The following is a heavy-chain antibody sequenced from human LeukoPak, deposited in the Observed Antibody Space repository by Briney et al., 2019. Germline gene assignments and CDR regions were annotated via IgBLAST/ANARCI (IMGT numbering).Heavy chain of an antibody. Sequence: SVTVSCKASGGTFSSYAISWMRQAPGQGLEWMGGVIPMFATANYAPKFQDRVTITADESTSTAYMELRSLRSEDTAVYHCARGLHGDYGYFDYWGQGTLVTVSS. V-gene: IGHV1-69*13. CDR2: VIPMFATA. J-gene: IGHJ4*02. CDR1: GGTFSSYA. CDR3: ARGLHGDYGYFDY. D-gene: IGHD4-17*01.